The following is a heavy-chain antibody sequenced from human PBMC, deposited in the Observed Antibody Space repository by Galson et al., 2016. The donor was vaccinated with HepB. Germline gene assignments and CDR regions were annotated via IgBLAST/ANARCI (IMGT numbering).Heavy chain of an antibody. CDR1: GYSFTDYW. Sequence: QSGAEVKKPGESLRISCTGSGYSFTDYWIGWVRQVPGKGLAWMGIIYPGDSHTRYSPSFQGQVTISADKSISTAYLQWSSLKASDTAIYYCARRLTHDSKIWDIDYWGQGTLVTVSS. CDR2: IYPGDSHT. V-gene: IGHV5-51*01. J-gene: IGHJ4*02. CDR3: ARRLTHDSKIWDIDY. D-gene: IGHD3-16*01.